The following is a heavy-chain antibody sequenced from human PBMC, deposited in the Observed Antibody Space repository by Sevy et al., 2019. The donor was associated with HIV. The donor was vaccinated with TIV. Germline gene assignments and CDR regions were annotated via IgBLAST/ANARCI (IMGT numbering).Heavy chain of an antibody. D-gene: IGHD6-13*01. V-gene: IGHV3-30-3*01. CDR1: GFTFSSYA. CDR2: ISYDGSNK. Sequence: GESLKISCAASGFTFSSYAMHWVRQAPGKGLEWVAVISYDGSNKYYAVSVKGRFTISRDNSKNTLYLQMNSLRAEDTAVYYCARATYSSSWYFFDYWGQGTLVTVSS. J-gene: IGHJ4*02. CDR3: ARATYSSSWYFFDY.